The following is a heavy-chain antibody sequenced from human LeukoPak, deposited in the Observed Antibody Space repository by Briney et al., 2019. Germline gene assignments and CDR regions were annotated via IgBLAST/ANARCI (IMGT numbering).Heavy chain of an antibody. J-gene: IGHJ4*02. CDR3: AKSHSRSWTLHDY. D-gene: IGHD6-13*01. V-gene: IGHV3-23*01. Sequence: GGTLRLSCVASGFTFSSYGMSWVRQAPGKGLEWVSSLNGGGDTTYYADSVKGRFTISRDNSKNTLYLQMNSLRAEDTAVYYCAKSHSRSWTLHDYWGQGTLVTVSS. CDR1: GFTFSSYG. CDR2: LNGGGDTT.